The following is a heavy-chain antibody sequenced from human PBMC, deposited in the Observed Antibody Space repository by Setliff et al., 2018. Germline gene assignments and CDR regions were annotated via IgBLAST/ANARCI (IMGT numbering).Heavy chain of an antibody. J-gene: IGHJ3*02. CDR2: IYHKGRT. V-gene: IGHV4-38-2*01. CDR3: ASPRRDDLDSPFDAFDI. D-gene: IGHD3-3*01. CDR1: GISISSGHY. Sequence: SETLSLTCGVSGISISSGHYWGWIRQPPGKGLEWIATIYHKGRTYYNPSLDSRVTISLDTSKNHFSLRLSSVTAADTVVYYCASPRRDDLDSPFDAFDIWGQGTKVTVSS.